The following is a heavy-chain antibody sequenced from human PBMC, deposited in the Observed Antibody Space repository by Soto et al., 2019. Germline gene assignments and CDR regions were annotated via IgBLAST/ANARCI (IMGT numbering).Heavy chain of an antibody. CDR3: ARDIRYYDFWSGSSAHYYGMDV. J-gene: IGHJ6*02. CDR2: INHSGST. D-gene: IGHD3-3*01. Sequence: SETLSLTCAVYGGSFSGYYWSWIRQPPGKGLELIGEINHSGSTNYNPSLKSRVTISVDTSKNQFSLKLSSVTAADTAVYYCARDIRYYDFWSGSSAHYYGMDVWGQGTTVTVSS. CDR1: GGSFSGYY. V-gene: IGHV4-34*01.